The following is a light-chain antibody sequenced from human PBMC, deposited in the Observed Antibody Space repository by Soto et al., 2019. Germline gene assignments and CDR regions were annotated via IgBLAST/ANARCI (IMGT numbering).Light chain of an antibody. CDR1: HTISSSY. Sequence: ENVLTQSPGTLSLSPGQRATLSCRASHTISSSYLAWYQQKPGQAPRLLIYAISDRATGVPDRFSGGGSGTDFTLTISRLEPEDFAMYYCQQYGGSPWTFGQGAKVDIK. V-gene: IGKV3-20*01. CDR2: AIS. CDR3: QQYGGSPWT. J-gene: IGKJ1*01.